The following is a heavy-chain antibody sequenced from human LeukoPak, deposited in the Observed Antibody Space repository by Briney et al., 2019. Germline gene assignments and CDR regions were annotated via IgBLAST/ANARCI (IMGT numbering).Heavy chain of an antibody. J-gene: IGHJ4*02. CDR3: TRGTVETTAGFE. D-gene: IGHD1-26*01. CDR2: IFATGTT. V-gene: IGHV4-4*07. CDR1: GTSISSSNSYR. Sequence: SETLSLTCMVSGTSISSSNSYRWSWVRQSAGKGLEWIGRIFATGTTNYNPSLKSRVTMSVDTPNNQFSLRLRAVTAADTAVYYCTRGTVETTAGFEWGRGTLVTVYS.